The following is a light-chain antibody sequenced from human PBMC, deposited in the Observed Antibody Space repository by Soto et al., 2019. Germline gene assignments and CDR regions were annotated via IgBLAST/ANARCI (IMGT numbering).Light chain of an antibody. CDR2: ATS. CDR1: QGIGGD. CDR3: VQHNSYPRT. J-gene: IGKJ1*01. Sequence: DIQMTQSPSSLSASVGDRVTITCRASQGIGGDAGWYQQKPGKPPKRLLYATSTLQSGIPPRFSGGGFGTEFTLTISSLQPEDCATYYCVQHNSYPRTFGQGTRVEMK. V-gene: IGKV1-17*01.